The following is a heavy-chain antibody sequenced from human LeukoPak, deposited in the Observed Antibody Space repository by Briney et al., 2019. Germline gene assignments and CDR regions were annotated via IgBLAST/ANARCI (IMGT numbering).Heavy chain of an antibody. Sequence: GESLRLSCAASGFTFSAYWMTWVRQAPGKGLAWVANIIEGGDVKYYVDSVKGRFTISRDNTKNSVHLEMKSLRADDTAVYYCARVGKNGWDFDHWGQGTLVTVSS. CDR1: GFTFSAYW. D-gene: IGHD6-19*01. V-gene: IGHV3-7*01. CDR3: ARVGKNGWDFDH. J-gene: IGHJ4*02. CDR2: IIEGGDVK.